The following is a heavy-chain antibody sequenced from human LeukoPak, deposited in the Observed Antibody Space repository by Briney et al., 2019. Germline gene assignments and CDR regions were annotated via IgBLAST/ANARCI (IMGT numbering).Heavy chain of an antibody. Sequence: ASVKVSCKVSGYTLTELSMHWVRQAPGKGLEWMGGFDPEDGETIYAQKFQGRVTMTEDTSIDTAYMELSSLRSDDTAVYYCTTYVPYYDSSGYYIHAFYIWDQGTMVTVSS. CDR2: FDPEDGET. V-gene: IGHV1-24*01. CDR1: GYTLTELS. CDR3: TTYVPYYDSSGYYIHAFYI. J-gene: IGHJ3*02. D-gene: IGHD3-22*01.